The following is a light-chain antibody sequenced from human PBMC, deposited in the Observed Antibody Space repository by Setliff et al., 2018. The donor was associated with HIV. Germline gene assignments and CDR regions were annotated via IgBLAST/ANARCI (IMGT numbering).Light chain of an antibody. Sequence: QSVLTQPRSVSGSPGQSVTISCTGTSSDVGGYNYVSWYQQHPGKAPKLMIYDVSKRPSGVTDRFSGSKSGYTASLTISGLQAEDEADYYCCSYAGSYKVFGTGTKGTVL. J-gene: IGLJ1*01. CDR1: SSDVGGYNY. V-gene: IGLV2-11*01. CDR2: DVS. CDR3: CSYAGSYKV.